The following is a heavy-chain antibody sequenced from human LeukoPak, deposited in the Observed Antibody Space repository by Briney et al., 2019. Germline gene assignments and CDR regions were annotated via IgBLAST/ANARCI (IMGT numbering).Heavy chain of an antibody. Sequence: GGSLRLSCAASGFTFSSYSMSWVRQAPGKGLEWVSAISGSGGSTYYADSVKGRFTISRDTSKNTLYLQMNSLRAEDTAVYYCAKVSLMGQQLVVGNYYFDYWGQGTLVTVSS. CDR3: AKVSLMGQQLVVGNYYFDY. CDR2: ISGSGGST. J-gene: IGHJ4*02. CDR1: GFTFSSYS. D-gene: IGHD6-13*01. V-gene: IGHV3-23*01.